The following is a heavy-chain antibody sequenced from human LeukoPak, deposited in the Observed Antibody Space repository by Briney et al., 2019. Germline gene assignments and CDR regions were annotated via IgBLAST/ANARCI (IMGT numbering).Heavy chain of an antibody. CDR3: ARDDEYCISTSCYPNNWFDP. V-gene: IGHV3-7*01. CDR1: GFTFSSYW. Sequence: GGSLRLSCAASGFTFSSYWMSWVRQAPGKGLEWVANIKQDGSEKYYVDSVKGRFTISRDNAKNSLYLQMNSLRAKHTAVYYCARDDEYCISTSCYPNNWFDPWGQGTLVTVSS. CDR2: IKQDGSEK. D-gene: IGHD2-2*01. J-gene: IGHJ5*02.